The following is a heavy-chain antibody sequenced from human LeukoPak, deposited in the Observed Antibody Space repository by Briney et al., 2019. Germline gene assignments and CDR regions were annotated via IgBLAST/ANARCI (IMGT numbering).Heavy chain of an antibody. Sequence: SQTLSLTCTVSGGSISSGSYYWSWIRQPAGKGLEWIGRIYTSGSTNYNPSLKSRVTISVDTSKNQFSLKLSSVTAADTAVYYCARTPGPAGSYYYYMDVWGKGTTVTVSS. CDR1: GGSISSGSYY. CDR3: ARTPGPAGSYYYYMDV. J-gene: IGHJ6*03. CDR2: IYTSGST. V-gene: IGHV4-61*02. D-gene: IGHD2-2*01.